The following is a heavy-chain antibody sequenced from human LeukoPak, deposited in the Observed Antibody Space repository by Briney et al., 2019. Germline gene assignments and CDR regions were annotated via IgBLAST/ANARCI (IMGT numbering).Heavy chain of an antibody. Sequence: SETLSLTCTVSGGSISSGGYYWSWIRQPPGKGLEWIGYIYHSGSTYYNPSLKSRVTISLDRSKNQFSLKLSSVTAADTAVYYCALHITIFSPHNWFDPWGQGTLVTVSS. CDR2: IYHSGST. D-gene: IGHD3-9*01. CDR1: GGSISSGGYY. V-gene: IGHV4-30-2*01. J-gene: IGHJ5*02. CDR3: ALHITIFSPHNWFDP.